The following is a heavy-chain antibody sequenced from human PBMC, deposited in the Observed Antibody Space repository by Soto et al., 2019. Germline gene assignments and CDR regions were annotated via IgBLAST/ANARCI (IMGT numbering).Heavy chain of an antibody. J-gene: IGHJ4*02. Sequence: EVQLVESGGGLVQPGGSLKLSCAVSGFTFSGSAIQWVRQTSGKGLEWVGRIRSKANNYATAYAPSVKGRFTISRDDLKNTAYLQMNSLKTEDTAMYYCTRSLEGGSGSNDYWGQGTLVTVSS. CDR1: GFTFSGSA. CDR3: TRSLEGGSGSNDY. CDR2: IRSKANNYAT. V-gene: IGHV3-73*01. D-gene: IGHD3-10*01.